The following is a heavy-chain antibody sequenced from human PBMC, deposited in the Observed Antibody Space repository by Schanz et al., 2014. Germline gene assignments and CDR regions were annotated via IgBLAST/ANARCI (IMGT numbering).Heavy chain of an antibody. D-gene: IGHD2-8*01. CDR1: GVSISSGGYS. CDR3: ASKGLTTDAFDI. CDR2: IFYSGST. J-gene: IGHJ3*02. V-gene: IGHV4-30-4*07. Sequence: QVQLQESGPGLVKPSQTLSLTCAVSGVSISSGGYSWTWIRQPPGKGPEWIGYIFYSGSTTYNPSLKSRVTISVVPSKRQFSLKLSSVTAADTAVYYCASKGLTTDAFDIWGQGTMVTVSS.